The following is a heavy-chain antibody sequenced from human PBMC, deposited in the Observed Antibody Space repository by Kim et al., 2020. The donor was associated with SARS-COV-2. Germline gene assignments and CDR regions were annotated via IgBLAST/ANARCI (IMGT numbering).Heavy chain of an antibody. Sequence: SVKVSCKASGYTFTYRYLHWVRQAPGQALEWMGWITPFNGNTNYAQKFQDRVTITRDRSMSTAYMELSSLRSEDTAMYYCATSEMATIGKQVFKNGMDVWGQGTTVTVSS. V-gene: IGHV1-45*02. CDR2: ITPFNGNT. CDR3: ATSEMATIGKQVFKNGMDV. J-gene: IGHJ6*02. D-gene: IGHD5-12*01. CDR1: GYTFTYRY.